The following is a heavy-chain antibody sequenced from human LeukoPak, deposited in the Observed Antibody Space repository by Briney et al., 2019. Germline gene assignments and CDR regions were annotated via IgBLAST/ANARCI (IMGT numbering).Heavy chain of an antibody. CDR1: GGSISSGGYY. Sequence: SQTLSLTCTVSGGSISSGGYYWSWIRHHQGKGLESIGYIYYSGRTYYNPSLKSRVAISLETSKNQFSLKLSSVTAADTAVYYCARGPTSVVADYWGQGTLVTVSS. D-gene: IGHD2-21*01. CDR3: ARGPTSVVADY. CDR2: IYYSGRT. J-gene: IGHJ4*02. V-gene: IGHV4-31*03.